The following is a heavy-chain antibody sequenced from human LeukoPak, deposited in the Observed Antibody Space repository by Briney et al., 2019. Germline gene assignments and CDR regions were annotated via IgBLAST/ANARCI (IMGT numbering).Heavy chain of an antibody. CDR1: GGSISSGGYS. CDR2: IYHSGST. D-gene: IGHD3-22*01. J-gene: IGHJ4*02. V-gene: IGHV4-30-2*01. Sequence: SQTLSLTCAVSGGSISSGGYSWSWIRQPPGKGLEWIGYIYHSGSTYYNPSLKSRVTISVDRSKNQFSLKLSSVTAADTAVYYCASRQPTPGYYYDSSGYGSNIDYWGQGTLVTVSS. CDR3: ASRQPTPGYYYDSSGYGSNIDY.